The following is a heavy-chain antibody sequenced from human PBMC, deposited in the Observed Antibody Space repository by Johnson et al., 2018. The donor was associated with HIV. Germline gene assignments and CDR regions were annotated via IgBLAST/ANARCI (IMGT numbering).Heavy chain of an antibody. CDR3: AKPAAAARDAFDI. CDR1: GFTFSSYA. D-gene: IGHD6-13*01. J-gene: IGHJ3*02. V-gene: IGHV3-30*04. Sequence: QVQLVESGGGVVQPGRSLRLSCAASGFTFSSYAMHWVRQAPGKGLQWVAVISYDGSNKYYADSVQVRFTISRDNSKNTLYLQMSSLRAEEPAVYYCAKPAAAARDAFDIWGQGTMVTVSS. CDR2: ISYDGSNK.